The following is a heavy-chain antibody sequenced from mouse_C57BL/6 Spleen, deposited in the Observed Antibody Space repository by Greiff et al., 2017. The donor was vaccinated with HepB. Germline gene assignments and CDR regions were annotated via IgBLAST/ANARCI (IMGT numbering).Heavy chain of an antibody. D-gene: IGHD2-2*01. V-gene: IGHV5-6*02. CDR2: ISSGGSYT. Sequence: DVMLVESGGDLVKPGGSLKLSCAASGFTFSSYGMSWVRQTPDKRLEWVATISSGGSYTYYPDSVKGRFTISRDNAKNTLYLQMSSLKSEDTAMYYCAREGLRGEQWDYYAMDYWGQGTSVTVSS. CDR3: AREGLRGEQWDYYAMDY. J-gene: IGHJ4*01. CDR1: GFTFSSYG.